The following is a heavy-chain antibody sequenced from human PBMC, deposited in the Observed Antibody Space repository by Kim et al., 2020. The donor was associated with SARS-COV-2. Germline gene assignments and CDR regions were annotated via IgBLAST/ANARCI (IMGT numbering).Heavy chain of an antibody. CDR3: ARAGGEDAFDI. CDR2: K. D-gene: IGHD3-16*01. Sequence: KYYVDPVKGRFTISRDNSKNTLYLQMNSLRAEDTAVYYCARAGGEDAFDIWGQGTMVTVSS. V-gene: IGHV3-30*01. J-gene: IGHJ3*02.